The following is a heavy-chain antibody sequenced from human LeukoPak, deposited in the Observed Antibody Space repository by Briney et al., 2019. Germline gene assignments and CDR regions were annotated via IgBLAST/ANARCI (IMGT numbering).Heavy chain of an antibody. CDR2: IKQDGSEK. V-gene: IGHV3-7*01. CDR3: ARDGSGYCSSTSCYQFHNYYYGMDV. D-gene: IGHD2-2*01. J-gene: IGHJ6*02. Sequence: GGSLRLSCAASGFTFSSYWMSWGRQAPGKGLEWVAKIKQDGSEKYYVDSVKGRFTISRDNAKNSLYLQMNSLRAEDAAVYYCARDGSGYCSSTSCYQFHNYYYGMDVWGQGTTVTVSS. CDR1: GFTFSSYW.